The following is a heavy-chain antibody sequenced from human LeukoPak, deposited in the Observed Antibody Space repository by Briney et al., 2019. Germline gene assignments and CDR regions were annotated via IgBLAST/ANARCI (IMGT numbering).Heavy chain of an antibody. CDR1: GFTFNKYA. Sequence: GGSLRLSCAVSGFTFNKYAIHWVRQAPGKGLEWVAFISYDGFTKYYADSVKGRFTISRDNSQNTLDLQMNSLRAEDTAVYYCARDLSERYSTDYWGQGTLVTVSS. CDR3: ARDLSERYSTDY. CDR2: ISYDGFTK. J-gene: IGHJ4*02. V-gene: IGHV3-30-3*01. D-gene: IGHD1-26*01.